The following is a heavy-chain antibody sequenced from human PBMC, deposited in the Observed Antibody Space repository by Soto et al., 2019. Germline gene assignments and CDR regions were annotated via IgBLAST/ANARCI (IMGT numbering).Heavy chain of an antibody. CDR2: IKSKTDGGTT. CDR3: TTDSYSTIIIVRFDY. D-gene: IGHD3-22*01. CDR1: GFTFTNAW. V-gene: IGHV3-15*07. Sequence: GGSLRLSCAASGFTFTNAWINWVRQAPGKGLEWVGRIKSKTDGGTTDYAEPVKGRFAISRDDSNNMVYLQMNSLKIEDTAVYYCTTDSYSTIIIVRFDYWGHGTLVTISS. J-gene: IGHJ4*01.